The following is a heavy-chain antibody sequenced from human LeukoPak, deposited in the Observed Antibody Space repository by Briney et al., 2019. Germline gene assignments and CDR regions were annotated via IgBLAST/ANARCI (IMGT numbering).Heavy chain of an antibody. CDR1: GGSISSYY. D-gene: IGHD3-10*01. CDR3: AMVTMVRGVTPYYYYYMDV. Sequence: SETLSLTCSVSGGSISSYYWSWIRQPAGKGLEWIGRIYSSGTITYNPSLQSRVTMSVDTSKNEFSLKLSSVTAADTAVYYCAMVTMVRGVTPYYYYYMDVWGKGTTVTVSS. J-gene: IGHJ6*03. CDR2: IYSSGTI. V-gene: IGHV4-4*07.